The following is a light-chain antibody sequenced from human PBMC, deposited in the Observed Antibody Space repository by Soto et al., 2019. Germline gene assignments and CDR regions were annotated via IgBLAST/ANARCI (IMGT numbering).Light chain of an antibody. J-gene: IGLJ2*01. V-gene: IGLV2-14*03. CDR2: DVT. CDR1: SSDVGGYNH. CDR3: NSYTRTNTLV. Sequence: QSALTQPASVSGSPGQSITISCTGTSSDVGGYNHVSWYQQHPGKAPKLMIYDVTNRTSGVSNRFSGSKSGNTASLTISGLQAEDEADYYCNSYTRTNTLVFGGGTKLTVL.